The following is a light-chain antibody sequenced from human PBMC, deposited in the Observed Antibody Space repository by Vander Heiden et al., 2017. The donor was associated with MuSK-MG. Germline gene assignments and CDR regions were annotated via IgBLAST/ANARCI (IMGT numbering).Light chain of an antibody. CDR2: GAS. Sequence: EIVMTQSPATLSVSPGERATLSCRASQSVSSNLAWYQQKPGQAPRLLIYGASTRDTGIPARFSGSGYGKEFTLTISSRQSEDFAVYYCQQNNYWPPGAFGQGTKVEIK. CDR1: QSVSSN. J-gene: IGKJ1*01. V-gene: IGKV3-15*01. CDR3: QQNNYWPPGA.